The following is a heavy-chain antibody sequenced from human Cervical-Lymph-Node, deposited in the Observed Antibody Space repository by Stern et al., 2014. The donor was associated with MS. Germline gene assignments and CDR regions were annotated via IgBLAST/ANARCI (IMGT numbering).Heavy chain of an antibody. CDR2: VNPGTGAK. V-gene: IGHV1-46*03. CDR1: GYTFTSQY. Sequence: VQLVESGAEVKKPGASVKISCKASGYTFTSQYIHWLRQAPGQGLEWMGIVNPGTGAKSYAQKFQDRVTMTGDMSTSTVYMDLSSLTSEDTAVYFCARDPTRYGVYDGVFDLWGQGTMVTVSS. CDR3: ARDPTRYGVYDGVFDL. D-gene: IGHD5/OR15-5a*01. J-gene: IGHJ3*01.